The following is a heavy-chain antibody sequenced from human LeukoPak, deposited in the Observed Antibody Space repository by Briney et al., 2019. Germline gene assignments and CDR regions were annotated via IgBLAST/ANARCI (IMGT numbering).Heavy chain of an antibody. D-gene: IGHD5-18*01. J-gene: IGHJ4*02. Sequence: SETLSLTCTVSGSSISSSDYYWGWIRQSPGKGLEWIASIYYSGNTYYNPSLESRVTISVDTSKNQFSLRLSFLTAADTAVYYCARYPTAMVSFDYWGQGTLVTVSS. V-gene: IGHV4-39*01. CDR2: IYYSGNT. CDR1: GSSISSSDYY. CDR3: ARYPTAMVSFDY.